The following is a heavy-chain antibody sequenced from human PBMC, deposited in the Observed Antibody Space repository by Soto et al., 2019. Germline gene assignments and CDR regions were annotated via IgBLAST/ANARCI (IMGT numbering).Heavy chain of an antibody. CDR3: ARERNVTAVPSHFDY. Sequence: QVQLQESGPGLVKPSQTLSLSCTVSGGSISSGGYYWSWIRQHPGKGLEWIGYIYYSGHTYHNPSLQSRVTISLDTSKNQFSLKLNSVTAADTAVYYCARERNVTAVPSHFDYWGQGILVTVSS. CDR1: GGSISSGGYY. CDR2: IYYSGHT. D-gene: IGHD2-21*02. J-gene: IGHJ4*02. V-gene: IGHV4-31*03.